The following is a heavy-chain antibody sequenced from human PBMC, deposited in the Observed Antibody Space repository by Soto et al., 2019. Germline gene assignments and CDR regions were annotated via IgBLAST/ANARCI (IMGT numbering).Heavy chain of an antibody. CDR3: VKAQERSAQYFAVVITAFDF. CDR1: GFSFINYG. CDR2: ISHDGNSH. D-gene: IGHD3-22*01. Sequence: QVHLVESGGGVVQPGRSLRLSCEGSGFSFINYGIHWVRQAPGKGLEWVAVISHDGNSHHLADSVRGRFTISRDNSKNTVFLHMTSLRREDSAVYHCVKAQERSAQYFAVVITAFDFWGQGTMVTVSS. J-gene: IGHJ3*01. V-gene: IGHV3-30*18.